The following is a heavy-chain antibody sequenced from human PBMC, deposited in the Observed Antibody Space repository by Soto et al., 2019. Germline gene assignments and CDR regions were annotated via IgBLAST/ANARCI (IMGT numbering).Heavy chain of an antibody. CDR1: GDSVSSNRVT. V-gene: IGHV6-1*01. CDR3: ARAVDVWFDP. Sequence: KQSQTLSLPCVISGDSVSSNRVTWNWIRQSPSRGLEWLGRTYYRSKWSNDYAVSVKSRITINSDTSKNHFSLQLNSVTPEDTAVYYCARAVDVWFDPWGQGTLVTVSS. CDR2: TYYRSKWSN. J-gene: IGHJ5*02.